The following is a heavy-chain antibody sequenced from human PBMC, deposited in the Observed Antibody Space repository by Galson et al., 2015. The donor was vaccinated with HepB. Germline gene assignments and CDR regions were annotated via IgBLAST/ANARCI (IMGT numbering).Heavy chain of an antibody. CDR3: VRAPGGNYSY. CDR1: GFTFSSFW. V-gene: IGHV3-7*03. J-gene: IGHJ4*02. CDR2: INQDGSQK. Sequence: SLRLSCAASGFTFSSFWMHWVRQAPGKGLEWVANINQDGSQKYFVDSVKGRFTISRDNAKNSLFLQMNSLRAEDTAVYYCVRAPGGNYSYRGQGILVTVSS. D-gene: IGHD1-26*01.